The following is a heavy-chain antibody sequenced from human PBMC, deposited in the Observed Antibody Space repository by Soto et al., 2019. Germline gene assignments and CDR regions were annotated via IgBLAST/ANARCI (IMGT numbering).Heavy chain of an antibody. Sequence: QVQLVQSGAEVKEPGASVKVSCKASGYTFTNYDINWVRQATGQGLEWMGWMNPNSGNTAYAQKFQGRVTMTRDTSISTAYMELSSLTSEDTAVYYCARKVGALGVWGQGPLVTVSS. CDR1: GYTFTNYD. CDR2: MNPNSGNT. CDR3: ARKVGALGV. D-gene: IGHD1-26*01. V-gene: IGHV1-8*01. J-gene: IGHJ4*02.